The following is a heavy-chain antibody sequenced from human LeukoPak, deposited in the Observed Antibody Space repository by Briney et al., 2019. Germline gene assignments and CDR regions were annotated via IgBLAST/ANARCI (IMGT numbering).Heavy chain of an antibody. CDR2: INHSGNT. CDR1: GASFSGYN. Sequence: SETLSLTCAVYGASFSGYNWTWIRQPPGKGLEWIGEINHSGNTNYNPSLKSRVTVSVDTSKNQFSLKLSSVTAADTAVYYCARDTYYYGSGTYYFDYWGQGALVTVSS. CDR3: ARDTYYYGSGTYYFDY. D-gene: IGHD3-10*01. V-gene: IGHV4-34*01. J-gene: IGHJ4*02.